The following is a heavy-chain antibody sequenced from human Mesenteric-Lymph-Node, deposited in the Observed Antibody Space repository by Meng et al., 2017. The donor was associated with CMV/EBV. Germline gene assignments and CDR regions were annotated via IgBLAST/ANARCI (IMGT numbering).Heavy chain of an antibody. J-gene: IGHJ6*02. Sequence: GESLKISCAASGFTFTSHAMHWVRQAPGKGLEWVAFIRHDERSKVYADSVKGRFTISRDNSKNTVSMEMNGLKTEDTAVYYCAKDDCDITNCWQFYALDVWGQGTTVTVSS. CDR3: AKDDCDITNCWQFYALDV. D-gene: IGHD2-2*01. V-gene: IGHV3-30*02. CDR1: GFTFTSHA. CDR2: IRHDERSK.